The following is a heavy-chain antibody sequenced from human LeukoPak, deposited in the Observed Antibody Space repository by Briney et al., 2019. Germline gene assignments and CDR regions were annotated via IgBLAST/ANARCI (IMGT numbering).Heavy chain of an antibody. CDR2: TRNKAYNYTT. D-gene: IGHD5-24*01. J-gene: IGHJ6*02. CDR1: GFTFSDHY. V-gene: IGHV3-72*01. CDR3: ARGSIYYYYGMDV. Sequence: PGGSLRLSCAASGFTFSDHYMDWVRQAPGKGLEWVGRTRNKAYNYTTEYAASVKGRFTISRDDSKNPLYLQMNSLKTEDTAVYYCARGSIYYYYGMDVWGLGTTVTVSS.